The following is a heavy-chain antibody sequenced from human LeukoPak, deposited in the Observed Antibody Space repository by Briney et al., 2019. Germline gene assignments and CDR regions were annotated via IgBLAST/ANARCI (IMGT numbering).Heavy chain of an antibody. V-gene: IGHV4-61*02. Sequence: PSQTLSLTCTVSGGSISSGSYYWSWIRQPAGKGLEWIGRIYTSGSTNYNPSLKSRVTISVDTSKNQFSLKLSSVTAADTAVYYCAREGSGWYNYWGQGTLVTVSS. D-gene: IGHD6-19*01. CDR1: GGSISSGSYY. CDR3: AREGSGWYNY. CDR2: IYTSGST. J-gene: IGHJ4*02.